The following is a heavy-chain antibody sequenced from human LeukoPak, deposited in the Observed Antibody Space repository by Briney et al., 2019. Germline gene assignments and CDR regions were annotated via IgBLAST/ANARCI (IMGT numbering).Heavy chain of an antibody. CDR2: IYYSGST. D-gene: IGHD1-26*01. V-gene: IGHV4-61*01. Sequence: SETLSLTCTVSGGSVNSGSYYWNWIRQPPGKGLEWIGYIYYSGSTNYNPSLKSRVTISVYTSKNQFSLKLSSVTAADTAVYYCARAAYSGSYHSDYWGQGTLVTVSS. CDR1: GGSVNSGSYY. CDR3: ARAAYSGSYHSDY. J-gene: IGHJ4*02.